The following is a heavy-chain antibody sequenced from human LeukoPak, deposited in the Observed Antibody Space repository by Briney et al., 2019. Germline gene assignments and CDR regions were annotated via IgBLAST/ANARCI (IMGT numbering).Heavy chain of an antibody. CDR3: AENSWSLFEYTMDV. CDR2: ISYDGSNK. D-gene: IGHD6-13*01. CDR1: GFTFSSYG. J-gene: IGHJ6*04. V-gene: IGHV3-30*18. Sequence: HAGGSLRLSCAASGFTFSSYGMHWVRQAPGKGLEWVAVISYDGSNKYYADSVKGRFTISRDNSKNTLYLQMNSLRAEDTAVYYCAENSWSLFEYTMDVWGKGTTVTVSS.